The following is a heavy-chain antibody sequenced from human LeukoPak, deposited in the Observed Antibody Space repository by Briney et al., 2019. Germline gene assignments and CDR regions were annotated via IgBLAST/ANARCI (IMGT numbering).Heavy chain of an antibody. V-gene: IGHV5-51*01. CDR3: ARGDPTGGNYHTLDS. J-gene: IGHJ4*02. CDR1: GYFFNSYW. Sequence: GESLKISCEVSGYFFNSYWIAWVRQMPGKGLEWMGIIYPSDLDIRYSPSFQGQVTMSVDKSNSIAYLQWNSLKASDTGMYFCARGDPTGGNYHTLDSWGQGTLVTVPS. CDR2: IYPSDLDI. D-gene: IGHD5-24*01.